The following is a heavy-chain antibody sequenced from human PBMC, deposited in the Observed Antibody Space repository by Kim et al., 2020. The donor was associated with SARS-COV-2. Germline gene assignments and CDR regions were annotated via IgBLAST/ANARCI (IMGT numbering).Heavy chain of an antibody. CDR3: TTDRIAVAGTVQDY. CDR2: IKSKTDGGTT. V-gene: IGHV3-15*01. J-gene: IGHJ4*02. CDR1: GFTFSNAW. Sequence: GGSLRLSCAASGFTFSNAWMSWVRQAPGKGLEWVARIKSKTDGGTTDYAAPVKGRFTISRDDSKNTLYLQMNSLKTEDTAVYYCTTDRIAVAGTVQDYWGQGTLVTVSS. D-gene: IGHD6-19*01.